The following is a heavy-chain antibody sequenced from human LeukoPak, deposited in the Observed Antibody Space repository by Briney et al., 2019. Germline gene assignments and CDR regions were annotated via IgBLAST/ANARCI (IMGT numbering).Heavy chain of an antibody. J-gene: IGHJ4*02. V-gene: IGHV3-23*01. CDR3: TRDRVGLWWFN. D-gene: IGHD2-21*01. CDR1: GFTLSSYG. CDR2: ISGSGGST. Sequence: GGSERLSCAASGFTLSSYGMQWVRQARGKGLEGVSAISGSGGSTFYADSVKGRFTVSRDNSKNTLYLQMNSLRAEDTVVYYCTRDRVGLWWFNWGQGTLVTVSS.